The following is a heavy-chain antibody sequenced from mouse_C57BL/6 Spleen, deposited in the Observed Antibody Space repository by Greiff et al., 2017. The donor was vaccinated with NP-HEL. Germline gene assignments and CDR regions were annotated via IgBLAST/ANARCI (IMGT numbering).Heavy chain of an antibody. CDR1: GYTFTSYW. V-gene: IGHV1-7*01. CDR3: GRSRDYAMDD. CDR2: INPSSGYT. Sequence: VHLVESGAELAKPGASVKLSCKASGYTFTSYWMHWVKQRPGQGLEWIGYINPSSGYTKYNQKFKGKATLTADKSSSTAYMQLSSLTYEDSAVYYCGRSRDYAMDDWGKGTTVTVSS. J-gene: IGHJ4*01. D-gene: IGHD3-3*01.